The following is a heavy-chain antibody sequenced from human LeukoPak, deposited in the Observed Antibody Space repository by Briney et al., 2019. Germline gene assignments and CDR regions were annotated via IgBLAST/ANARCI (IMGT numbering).Heavy chain of an antibody. V-gene: IGHV3-11*01. CDR3: AREAAGEYCSSTSCYQDY. D-gene: IGHD2-2*01. Sequence: GGSLRLSCAASGFTFSDYYMSWIRQAPGKGLEWGSYISSSGSTIYYADSVKGRFTISRDNAKNSLYLQMNSLRAEDTAVYYCAREAAGEYCSSTSCYQDYWGQGTLVTVSS. CDR1: GFTFSDYY. J-gene: IGHJ4*02. CDR2: ISSSGSTI.